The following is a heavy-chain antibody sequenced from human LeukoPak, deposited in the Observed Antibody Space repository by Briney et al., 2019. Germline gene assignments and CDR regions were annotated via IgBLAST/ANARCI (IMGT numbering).Heavy chain of an antibody. Sequence: PGGSLRLSCAASGFTFSSYGMSWVRQAPGKGLEWVSAISGSGGSTYYADSVKGRFTISRDNSKNTLYLQMNSLRAEDTAVYYCATISVVVVAAGWGQGTLVTVSS. D-gene: IGHD2-15*01. CDR2: ISGSGGST. CDR3: ATISVVVVAAG. J-gene: IGHJ4*02. V-gene: IGHV3-23*01. CDR1: GFTFSSYG.